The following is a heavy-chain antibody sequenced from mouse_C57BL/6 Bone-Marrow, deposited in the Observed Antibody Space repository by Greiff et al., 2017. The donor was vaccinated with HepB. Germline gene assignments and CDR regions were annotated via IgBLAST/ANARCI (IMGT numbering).Heavy chain of an antibody. V-gene: IGHV5-17*01. Sequence: EVKLMESGGGLVKPGGSLKLSCAASGFTFSDYGTHGVRQAPEKGLEWVAYISSGSSTIYYADTVKDRFTISRDNAKNTLCLQMTSLRSEDTAMYYCAMNLHFDYWGQGTTLTVSS. CDR3: AMNLHFDY. J-gene: IGHJ2*01. CDR1: GFTFSDYG. CDR2: ISSGSSTI.